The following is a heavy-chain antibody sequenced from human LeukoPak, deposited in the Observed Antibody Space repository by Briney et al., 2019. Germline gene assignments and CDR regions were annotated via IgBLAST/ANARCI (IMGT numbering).Heavy chain of an antibody. CDR2: ISGSGGST. V-gene: IGHV3-23*01. D-gene: IGHD6-19*01. Sequence: PGGSLRLSCAASGFTFSSYAMSWARQAPGKGLEWVSAISGSGGSTYYADSVKGRFTISRDNSKNTLYLQMNSLRAEDTAVYYCARGRKTPDSSGYFDYWGQGTLVTVSS. CDR1: GFTFSSYA. CDR3: ARGRKTPDSSGYFDY. J-gene: IGHJ4*02.